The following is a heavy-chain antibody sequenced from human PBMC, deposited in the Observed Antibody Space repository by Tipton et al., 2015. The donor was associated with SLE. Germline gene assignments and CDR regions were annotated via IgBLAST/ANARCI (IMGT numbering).Heavy chain of an antibody. J-gene: IGHJ4*02. CDR2: ISCSGDYI. Sequence: SLRLSCAASGFTLSDYRMNWVRQAPGKGLEWVSSISCSGDYIYNADSLKGRFTISRGNAQNSLFLQLNSLRAEDTAVYYCVRSGFDANSHFDRWGQGTLVTVSS. D-gene: IGHD4/OR15-4a*01. V-gene: IGHV3-21*01. CDR3: VRSGFDANSHFDR. CDR1: GFTLSDYR.